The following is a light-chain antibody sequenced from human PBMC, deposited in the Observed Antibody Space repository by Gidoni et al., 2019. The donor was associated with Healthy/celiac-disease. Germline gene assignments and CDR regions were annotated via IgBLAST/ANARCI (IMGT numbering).Light chain of an antibody. Sequence: EIVLTQSPGTLSLFPGERATLSCRASQSVSSSYLAWYQQKPGQAPRLRIYGASSRATGIPDRFSGSGSGTDFTLTISRLEPEDFAVYYCQQYGSSPQITFGQGTRLEIK. CDR2: GAS. V-gene: IGKV3-20*01. CDR1: QSVSSSY. J-gene: IGKJ5*01. CDR3: QQYGSSPQIT.